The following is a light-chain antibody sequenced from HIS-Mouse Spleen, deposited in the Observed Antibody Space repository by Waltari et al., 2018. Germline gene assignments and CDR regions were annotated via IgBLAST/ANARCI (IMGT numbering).Light chain of an antibody. J-gene: IGLJ3*02. Sequence: QSVLTQPPSASGTPGQRVTISCSGSSSNIGRTYVYWYQQLPGPAPKLLIYRNNQRPSGVPDRFSGSKSGTSASLAISGLRSEDEADYYCAAWDDSLSGPVFGGGTKLTVL. V-gene: IGLV1-47*01. CDR3: AAWDDSLSGPV. CDR2: RNN. CDR1: SSNIGRTY.